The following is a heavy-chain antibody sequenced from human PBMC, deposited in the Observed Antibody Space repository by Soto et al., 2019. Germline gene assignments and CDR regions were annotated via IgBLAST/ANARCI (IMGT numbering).Heavy chain of an antibody. Sequence: QVQLVQSGAEVKKPGASVKVSCKASGDTFSNFDINCVRQATGQGPDWMGWMRADTGDTVHAQKFQGGISMTTDTSTSTLYLELCSLTVESPSVYYCARYIHSHGFQSWGQGDGVIGSS. V-gene: IGHV1-8*01. J-gene: IGHJ5*02. CDR3: ARYIHSHGFQS. CDR2: MRADTGDT. D-gene: IGHD1-26*01. CDR1: GDTFSNFD.